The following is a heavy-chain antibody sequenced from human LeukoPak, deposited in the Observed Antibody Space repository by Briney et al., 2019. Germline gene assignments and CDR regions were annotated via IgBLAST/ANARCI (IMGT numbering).Heavy chain of an antibody. CDR2: FYYSGST. CDR3: ARLPRWDIVVVPAAMVDY. D-gene: IGHD2-2*01. V-gene: IGHV4-39*01. J-gene: IGHJ4*02. CDR1: GASIGSGDSISRSSYY. Sequence: PSETLSLTCTVSGASIGSGDSISRSSYYWGWIRQPTGNGLEWSGSFYYSGSTYYNPSLKSRVTISVDTSKNQFSLKLSSVTAADTAVYYCARLPRWDIVVVPAAMVDYWGQGTLVIVS.